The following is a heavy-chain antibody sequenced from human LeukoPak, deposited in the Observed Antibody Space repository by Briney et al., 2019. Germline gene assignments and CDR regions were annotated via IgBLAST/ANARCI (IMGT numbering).Heavy chain of an antibody. CDR1: GFTFSSYR. CDR2: ISSSSSYI. Sequence: GGSLRLSCAASGFTFSSYRMNWVRQAPGKGLEWVSSISSSSSYIYYADSVKGRFTISRDNAKNSLYLQMNSLRAEDTAVYYCARDSLIAAAGTFYYFDYWGQGTLVTVSS. V-gene: IGHV3-21*01. J-gene: IGHJ4*02. D-gene: IGHD6-13*01. CDR3: ARDSLIAAAGTFYYFDY.